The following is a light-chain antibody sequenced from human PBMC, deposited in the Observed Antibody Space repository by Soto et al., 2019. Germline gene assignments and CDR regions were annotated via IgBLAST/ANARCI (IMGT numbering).Light chain of an antibody. CDR1: QSVSTNY. J-gene: IGKJ1*01. Sequence: EIVLTQSQGTLSLSQGERATLSCRAIQSVSTNYLAWYQQKPGQAPRLLIYGASNRATGIPDRFSGSGSGTDFTLTIRRLEPEDFAVDYCQQYGSSGTFGQGTKVDI. V-gene: IGKV3-20*01. CDR3: QQYGSSGT. CDR2: GAS.